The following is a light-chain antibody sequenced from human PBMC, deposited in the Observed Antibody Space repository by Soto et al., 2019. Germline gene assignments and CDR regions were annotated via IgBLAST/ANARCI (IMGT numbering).Light chain of an antibody. CDR3: CSDAGSSTYV. CDR1: SNDVGSYNF. Sequence: QSALTQPASVSGSPGQSITISCTRTSNDVGSYNFVSWYQQHPGKAPKVLIYEVTKRPSGVSNRFSGSKSGKTASLTISGLQADDEADYYCCSDAGSSTYVFGSGTKLTVL. CDR2: EVT. J-gene: IGLJ1*01. V-gene: IGLV2-23*02.